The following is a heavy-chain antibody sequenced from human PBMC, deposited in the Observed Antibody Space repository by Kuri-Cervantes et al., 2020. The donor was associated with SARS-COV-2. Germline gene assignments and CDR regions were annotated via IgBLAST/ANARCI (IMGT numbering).Heavy chain of an antibody. CDR3: AREEGGELGEAFDY. CDR2: IDSSSYYI. V-gene: IGHV3-21*01. CDR1: GFTFSGYS. Sequence: LSLTCAASGFTFSGYSVNWNRQAPGKGLEWVASIDSSSYYIYHADSVKGRLTISRDNAKTSLYLQMNSLKPEDTAVYYCAREEGGELGEAFDYWGQGALVTVSS. J-gene: IGHJ4*02. D-gene: IGHD7-27*01.